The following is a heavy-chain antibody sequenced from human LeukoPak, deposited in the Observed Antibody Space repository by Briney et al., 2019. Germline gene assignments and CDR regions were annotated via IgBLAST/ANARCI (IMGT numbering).Heavy chain of an antibody. CDR1: GFTFSTYS. Sequence: PGGSLRLSCAASGFTFSTYSMTWVRQGPGKGLEWVSSIYPSGDSTFYADSVKGRFTISRENSKNKLYLQKSSLRTEDTAIYYCSKDVVPDSGWYLDYWGQGTLVTVSS. J-gene: IGHJ4*02. V-gene: IGHV3-23*01. CDR3: SKDVVPDSGWYLDY. D-gene: IGHD6-19*01. CDR2: IYPSGDST.